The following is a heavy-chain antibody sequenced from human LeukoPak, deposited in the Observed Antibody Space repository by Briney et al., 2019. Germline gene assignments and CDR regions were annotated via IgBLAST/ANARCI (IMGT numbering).Heavy chain of an antibody. J-gene: IGHJ4*02. CDR3: ARGGIQPPTKETTFDY. CDR2: IYYSGST. CDR1: GGSISSGGYS. Sequence: SQTLSLTCAVSGGSISSGGYSWSWIRQPPGKGLEWIGYIYYSGSTYYNPSLKSRVTISVDTSKNQFSLKLSSVTAADTAVYYCARGGIQPPTKETTFDYWGQGTLVTVSS. D-gene: IGHD5-18*01. V-gene: IGHV4-30-4*07.